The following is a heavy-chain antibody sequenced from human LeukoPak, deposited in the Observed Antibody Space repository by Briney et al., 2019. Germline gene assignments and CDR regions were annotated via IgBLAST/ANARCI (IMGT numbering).Heavy chain of an antibody. CDR1: GGFITNYY. CDR3: AGHGYDDDDLSLT. V-gene: IGHV4-59*08. J-gene: IGHJ5*02. D-gene: IGHD3-16*01. Sequence: SETLSLTCTVSGGFITNYYWDWIRQPPVRGLEWVGYIHSTGATSYNPSLKSRVTMSIDTSKKQFSLKVTSVTAADTAVYYCAGHGYDDDDLSLTWGQGTLVTVSS. CDR2: IHSTGAT.